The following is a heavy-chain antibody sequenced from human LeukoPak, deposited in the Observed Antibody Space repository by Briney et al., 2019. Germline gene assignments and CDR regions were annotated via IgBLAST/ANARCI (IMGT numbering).Heavy chain of an antibody. CDR1: GGSISSYY. J-gene: IGHJ4*02. D-gene: IGHD5-18*01. CDR2: IYSSGNT. V-gene: IGHV4-4*08. Sequence: SETLSLTCTVSGGSISSYYWNWIRQSPGKGLEWIGYIYSSGNTNYNPSLKSRVTISLDTSNNQFSLKLSSVTAADTAVYYCARVRRGYTRYFDYWGQGTLVTVSS. CDR3: ARVRRGYTRYFDY.